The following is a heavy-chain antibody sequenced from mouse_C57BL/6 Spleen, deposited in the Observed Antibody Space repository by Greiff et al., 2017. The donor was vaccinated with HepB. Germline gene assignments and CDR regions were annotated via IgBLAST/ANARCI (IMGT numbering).Heavy chain of an antibody. CDR2: INPNYGTT. CDR3: ARKIYYDYPGGFAY. Sequence: EVQLQQSGPELVKPGASVKISCKASGYSFTDYNMNWVKQSNGKSLEWIGVINPNYGTTSYNQKFKGKATLTVDQSSSTAYMKLNSLTSEDSAVYYCARKIYYDYPGGFAYWGQGTLVTVSA. CDR1: GYSFTDYN. V-gene: IGHV1-39*01. D-gene: IGHD2-4*01. J-gene: IGHJ3*01.